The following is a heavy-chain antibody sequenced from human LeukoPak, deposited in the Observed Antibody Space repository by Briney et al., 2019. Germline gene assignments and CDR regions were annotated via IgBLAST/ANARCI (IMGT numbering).Heavy chain of an antibody. CDR3: ARAAGDRIGYFDL. J-gene: IGHJ2*01. V-gene: IGHV3-53*01. D-gene: IGHD7-27*01. CDR1: GLTVSSNY. CDR2: IYSGGDI. Sequence: PGGSLRLSCAASGLTVSSNYMSWVRQAPGKGLEWVSVIYSGGDIYYAHSVKGRFTISRDSSKNTLYLQMSSLRVEDTAVYYCARAAGDRIGYFDLWGRGTLVTVSS.